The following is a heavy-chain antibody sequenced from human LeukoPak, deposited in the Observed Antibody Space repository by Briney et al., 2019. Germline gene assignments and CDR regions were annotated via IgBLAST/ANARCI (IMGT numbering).Heavy chain of an antibody. CDR1: GFTFSRFW. V-gene: IGHV3-21*01. Sequence: GGSLRPSCAASGFTFSRFWMHWVRQAPGKGLEWFSSISSSSSYIYYGDSVKGRFTISRDNARNSLFLQMNSLRAEDTAVYYCARDRGSGWFDYWGQGTLVTVSS. J-gene: IGHJ4*02. CDR2: ISSSSSYI. CDR3: ARDRGSGWFDY. D-gene: IGHD6-19*01.